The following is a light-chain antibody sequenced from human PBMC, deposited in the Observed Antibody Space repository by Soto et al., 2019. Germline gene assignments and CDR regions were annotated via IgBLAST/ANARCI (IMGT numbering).Light chain of an antibody. CDR3: QQYNNWPRT. Sequence: EIVMTQSTDPLSVSTGERATLSCRASQSVSSNLAWYQQKPGQAPRLLIYGASTRATGIPARFSGSGSGTEFTLTISSLQSEDFAVYYCQQYNNWPRTFGQGTKVDIK. CDR2: GAS. J-gene: IGKJ1*01. CDR1: QSVSSN. V-gene: IGKV3-15*01.